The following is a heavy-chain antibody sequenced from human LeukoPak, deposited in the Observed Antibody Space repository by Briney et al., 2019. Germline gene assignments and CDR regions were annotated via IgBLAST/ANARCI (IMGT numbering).Heavy chain of an antibody. J-gene: IGHJ4*02. CDR3: ARGRYSSSWYVDF. CDR2: IYTSGGT. CDR1: GGSISSGSYH. D-gene: IGHD6-13*01. Sequence: PSQTLSLTCTVSGGSISSGSYHWSWIRQPAGKGLEWIGLIYTSGGTNYNPSLKSRVTISVDTSKNQSSLKLSSVTAADTAVYYRARGRYSSSWYVDFWGQGTLVTVSS. V-gene: IGHV4-61*02.